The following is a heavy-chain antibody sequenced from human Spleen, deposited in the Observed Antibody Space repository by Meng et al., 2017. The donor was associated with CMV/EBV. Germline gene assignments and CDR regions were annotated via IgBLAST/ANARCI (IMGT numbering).Heavy chain of an antibody. J-gene: IGHJ4*02. Sequence: TAPGGPFSSYAISWVRQAPGQGLEWMGGIIPIFGTANYAQKFQGRVTITTDESTSTAYMELSSLRSEDTAVYYCAREALQYPTYFDYWGQGTLVTVSS. CDR1: GGPFSSYA. D-gene: IGHD4-11*01. V-gene: IGHV1-69*05. CDR3: AREALQYPTYFDY. CDR2: IIPIFGTA.